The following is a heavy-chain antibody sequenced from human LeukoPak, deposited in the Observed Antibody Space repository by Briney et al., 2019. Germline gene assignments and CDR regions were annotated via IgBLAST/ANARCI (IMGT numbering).Heavy chain of an antibody. J-gene: IGHJ4*02. CDR2: ISSSSYT. V-gene: IGHV3-11*06. CDR3: ARWGGGVAPAGY. D-gene: IGHD3-16*01. CDR1: GFTFSDYY. Sequence: GGSLRLSCAASGFTFSDYYMSWIRQAPGKGLEWVSYISSSSYTNYADSVKGRFTISRDNAKNSLYLEMNSLRAEDTAVYYCARWGGGVAPAGYWGQGTLVTVSS.